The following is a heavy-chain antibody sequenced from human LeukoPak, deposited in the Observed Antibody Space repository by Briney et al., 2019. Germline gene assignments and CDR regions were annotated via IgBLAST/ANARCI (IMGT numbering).Heavy chain of an antibody. CDR3: ARDYSGEWEQLTGWWFDP. CDR2: INPSGDFR. V-gene: IGHV1-46*01. Sequence: ASVKVSCKASGYTFGTHWMHWVRQAPGQGLEWMGIINPSGDFRSYAQKFQGRVTVTRDMSTRTVYMELSDLEPEDTAVYYCARDYSGEWEQLTGWWFDPWGQGTLVIVTS. CDR1: GYTFGTHW. D-gene: IGHD1-26*01. J-gene: IGHJ5*02.